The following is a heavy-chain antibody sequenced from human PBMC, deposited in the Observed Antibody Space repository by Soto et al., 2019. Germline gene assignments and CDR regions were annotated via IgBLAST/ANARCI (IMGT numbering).Heavy chain of an antibody. CDR2: IYYSGST. Sequence: PSETLSLTCTVSGGSISSYYWSWIRQPPGKGLEWIGYIYYSGSTNYNPSLKSRVTISVDTSKNQFSLKLSSVTAADTAVYCCARHDDYGDYVDVWGQGTLVTVSS. J-gene: IGHJ4*02. CDR3: ARHDDYGDYVDV. V-gene: IGHV4-59*08. D-gene: IGHD4-17*01. CDR1: GGSISSYY.